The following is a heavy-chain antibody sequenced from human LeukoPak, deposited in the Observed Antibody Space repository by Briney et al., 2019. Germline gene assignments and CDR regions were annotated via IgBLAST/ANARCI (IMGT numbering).Heavy chain of an antibody. V-gene: IGHV1-18*01. CDR3: ARDITSSSWYEFAYYYYGMDV. Sequence: ASVKVSCKASGYTFTSYGIIWVRQAPGQGLEWMGWISAYNGNTNYAQKLQGRVTMTTDTSTSTAYMELRSLRSDDTAVYYCARDITSSSWYEFAYYYYGMDVWGQGTTVTVSS. J-gene: IGHJ6*02. CDR1: GYTFTSYG. D-gene: IGHD6-13*01. CDR2: ISAYNGNT.